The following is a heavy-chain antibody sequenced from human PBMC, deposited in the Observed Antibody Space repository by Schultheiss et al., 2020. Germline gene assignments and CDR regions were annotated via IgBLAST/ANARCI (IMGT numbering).Heavy chain of an antibody. CDR3: ARDPMVRGVLGFDY. V-gene: IGHV1-46*01. J-gene: IGHJ4*02. D-gene: IGHD3-10*01. Sequence: ASVKVSCKVSGYTLTELSMHWVRQAPGKGLEWMGIINLSGGSTSNVQKFQGRVTMTTDTSTSTAYMELRSLRSDDTAVYYCARDPMVRGVLGFDYWGQGTLVNVSS. CDR1: GYTLTELS. CDR2: INLSGGST.